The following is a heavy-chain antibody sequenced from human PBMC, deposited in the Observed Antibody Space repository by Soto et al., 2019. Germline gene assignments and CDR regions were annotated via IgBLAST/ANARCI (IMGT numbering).Heavy chain of an antibody. CDR3: AKDWGIRAATDAFDI. Sequence: GESLKISCAASGFTFSSYGMHWVRQAPGKGLEWVAVISYDGSNKYYADSVKGRFIISRDNSKNTLYLQMNSLRAEDTAVYYCAKDWGIRAATDAFDIWGQGTMVTVSS. CDR2: ISYDGSNK. V-gene: IGHV3-30*18. CDR1: GFTFSSYG. D-gene: IGHD2-15*01. J-gene: IGHJ3*02.